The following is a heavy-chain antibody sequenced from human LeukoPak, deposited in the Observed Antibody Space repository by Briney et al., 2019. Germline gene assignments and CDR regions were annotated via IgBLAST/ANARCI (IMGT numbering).Heavy chain of an antibody. CDR3: AREAILTTSWFDP. V-gene: IGHV1-2*02. J-gene: IGHJ5*02. Sequence: GASVKVSCKASGYTFTDYYLRWVRQAPGQGLEWMGWINSNTGGTYYTQNFQGRVTMTRDTSISTAYMELNSLRSDDTAVYYCAREAILTTSWFDPWGQGTLVTVSP. D-gene: IGHD4-11*01. CDR1: GYTFTDYY. CDR2: INSNTGGT.